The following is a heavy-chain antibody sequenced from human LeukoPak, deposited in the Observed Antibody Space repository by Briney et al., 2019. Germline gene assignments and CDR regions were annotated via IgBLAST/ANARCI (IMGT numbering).Heavy chain of an antibody. CDR1: GFTFTGYY. CDR3: ARDRDHITMVRGVIVHYYYGMDV. J-gene: IGHJ6*02. CDR2: INPNSGGT. V-gene: IGHV1-2*02. Sequence: ASVKVSCKASGFTFTGYYMHWVRQAPGQGLEWMGWINPNSGGTNYAQKFQGRVTMTRDTSISTAYMELSRLRCDDTAVYYCARDRDHITMVRGVIVHYYYGMDVWGQGTTVTVSS. D-gene: IGHD3-10*01.